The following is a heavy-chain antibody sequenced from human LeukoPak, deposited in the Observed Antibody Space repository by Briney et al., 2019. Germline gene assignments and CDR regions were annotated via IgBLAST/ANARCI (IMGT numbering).Heavy chain of an antibody. CDR1: GGSISSYY. D-gene: IGHD5-18*01. J-gene: IGHJ4*02. Sequence: PSETLSLTCTVSGGSISSYYWSWTRQPPGKGLEWIGYIYYSGSTNYNPSLKSRVTISVDTSKNQFSLKLSSVTAADTAVYYCARCGYSYGSIYYFDYWGQGTLVTVSS. V-gene: IGHV4-59*01. CDR3: ARCGYSYGSIYYFDY. CDR2: IYYSGST.